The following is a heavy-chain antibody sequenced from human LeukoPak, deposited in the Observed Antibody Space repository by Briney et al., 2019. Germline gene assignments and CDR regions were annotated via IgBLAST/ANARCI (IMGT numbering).Heavy chain of an antibody. CDR3: ARQVTFGYAYAYYFDY. CDR2: IYYSGST. Sequence: SETLSLTCTVSGGSISSGDYYWSWIRQPPGKGLEWIGYIYYSGSTYYNPSLKSRVTISVDTSKNQFSLRLSSVTAADTAVYYCARQVTFGYAYAYYFDYWGQGTLVTVSS. CDR1: GGSISSGDYY. V-gene: IGHV4-30-4*01. D-gene: IGHD3-16*01. J-gene: IGHJ4*02.